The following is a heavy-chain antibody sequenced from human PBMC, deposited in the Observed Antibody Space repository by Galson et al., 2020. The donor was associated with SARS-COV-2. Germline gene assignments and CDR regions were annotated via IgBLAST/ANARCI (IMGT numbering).Heavy chain of an antibody. Sequence: GESLKISCAASGFRFNTYSMNWVRQAPGKGLEWVSYISGTSSVIYYADSVRGRFTISRDNAKNSLYLQMNSLRVEDTAVYYCAKGINMLRGVDFWGQGTQVTVSS. J-gene: IGHJ4*02. CDR1: GFRFNTYS. CDR2: ISGTSSVI. D-gene: IGHD3-10*01. V-gene: IGHV3-48*04. CDR3: AKGINMLRGVDF.